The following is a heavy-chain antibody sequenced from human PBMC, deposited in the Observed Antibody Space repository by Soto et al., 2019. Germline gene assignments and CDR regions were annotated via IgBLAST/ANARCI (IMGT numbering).Heavy chain of an antibody. CDR2: IRQDGSEK. CDR1: GFTFSSYW. D-gene: IGHD2-2*01. V-gene: IGHV3-7*03. Sequence: QTGGSLRLSCAASGFTFSSYWMIWVRQAPEKGLEWVGNIRQDGSEKHYVDSVKGRFTISRDNAKNSLYLQMSSLRADDTAVYYCARGGCSSTTCHRGDYWGQGTLVTVSS. J-gene: IGHJ4*02. CDR3: ARGGCSSTTCHRGDY.